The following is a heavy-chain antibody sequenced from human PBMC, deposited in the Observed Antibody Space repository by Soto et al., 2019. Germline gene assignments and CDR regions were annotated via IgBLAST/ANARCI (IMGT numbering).Heavy chain of an antibody. CDR3: AVGRDSEDIVLVQWGYYHYGIDV. J-gene: IGHJ6*02. V-gene: IGHV1-58*01. D-gene: IGHD2-8*01. CDR1: GFTFTSSA. Sequence: EASVKVSCKASGFTFTSSAVQWVRQARGQRLEWIGWIVVGSGNTNYAQKFQERVTITRDMSTSTAYMELSSLRSEDTAVYYCAVGRDSEDIVLVQWGYYHYGIDVWGQGTTVTVSS. CDR2: IVVGSGNT.